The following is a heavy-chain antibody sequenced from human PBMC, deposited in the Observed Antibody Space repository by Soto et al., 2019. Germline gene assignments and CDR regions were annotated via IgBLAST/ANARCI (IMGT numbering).Heavy chain of an antibody. CDR1: GYTFTSYG. Sequence: QVQLVQSGAEVKKPGASVKVSCKASGYTFTSYGITWVRQAPGQGLEWMGWISAYNGNTNYAQKLQGRVTMTTDTSTSTAYMELRFLRSDDTAFYYCARHQSPWDEEYRWFDPWGQGTLVTVSS. D-gene: IGHD1-26*01. CDR3: ARHQSPWDEEYRWFDP. CDR2: ISAYNGNT. J-gene: IGHJ5*02. V-gene: IGHV1-18*01.